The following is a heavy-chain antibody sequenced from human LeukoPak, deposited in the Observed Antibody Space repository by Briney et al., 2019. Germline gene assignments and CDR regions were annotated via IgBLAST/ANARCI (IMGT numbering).Heavy chain of an antibody. D-gene: IGHD2-2*01. V-gene: IGHV3-30*02. Sequence: PGGSLRLSCAASGFTFRSYGMHWVRQAPGKGLEWVAFIRYDGSNKYYADSVKGRFTISRDNSKNTLYLQMNSLRAEDTAVYYCAKVPRKGIVVVPAATVDYYMDVWGKGTTVTVSS. CDR2: IRYDGSNK. CDR3: AKVPRKGIVVVPAATVDYYMDV. CDR1: GFTFRSYG. J-gene: IGHJ6*03.